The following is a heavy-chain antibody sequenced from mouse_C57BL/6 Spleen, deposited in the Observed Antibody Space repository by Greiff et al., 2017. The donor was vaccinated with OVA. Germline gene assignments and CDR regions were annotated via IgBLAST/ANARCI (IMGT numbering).Heavy chain of an antibody. CDR2: IRLKSDNYAT. D-gene: IGHD2-1*01. Sequence: EVKLVESGGGLVQPGGSMKLSCVASGFTFSNYWMNWVRQSPEKGLEWVAQIRLKSDNYATHYAESVKGRFTISRDDSKSSVYLQMNNLRAEDTGIYYCTTYGKGPWFAYWGQGTLVTVSA. V-gene: IGHV6-3*01. CDR3: TTYGKGPWFAY. CDR1: GFTFSNYW. J-gene: IGHJ3*01.